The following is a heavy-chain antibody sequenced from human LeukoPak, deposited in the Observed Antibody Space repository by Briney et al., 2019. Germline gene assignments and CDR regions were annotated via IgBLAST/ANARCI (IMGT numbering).Heavy chain of an antibody. D-gene: IGHD5-12*01. CDR1: GFTFSSYA. CDR2: ISGSGGST. Sequence: PGGSLRLSCAASGFTFSSYAMSWVRQAPGKGLEWVSAISGSGGSTYYADSVKGRFTISRDNAKNSPYLQMNSLRAEDTAVYYCATRYSGYDYRLLSFDYWGQGTLVTVSS. CDR3: ATRYSGYDYRLLSFDY. J-gene: IGHJ4*02. V-gene: IGHV3-23*01.